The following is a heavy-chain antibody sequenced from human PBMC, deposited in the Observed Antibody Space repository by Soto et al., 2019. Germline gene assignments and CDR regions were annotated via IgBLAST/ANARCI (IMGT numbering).Heavy chain of an antibody. CDR3: ARDRSDGYGCQNDAFDI. Sequence: QVQLVQSGAEVKKPGSSVKVSCKASGGTFSSYAISWVRQAPGQGLEWMGGIIPIFGTANYAQKFQGRVKITADESTSTAYMEMSSLRSEDTAVYYCARDRSDGYGCQNDAFDIWGQGTMVTVSS. CDR1: GGTFSSYA. J-gene: IGHJ3*02. V-gene: IGHV1-69*01. D-gene: IGHD4-17*01. CDR2: IIPIFGTA.